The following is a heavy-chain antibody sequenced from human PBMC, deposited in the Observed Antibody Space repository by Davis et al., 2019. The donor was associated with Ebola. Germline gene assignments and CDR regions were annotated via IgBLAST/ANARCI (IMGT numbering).Heavy chain of an antibody. Sequence: GGSLRLSCAASGFTFSSYAMSWVRQAPGKGLEWVSAIIGSGGSKYYADSVKGRFTISRDNSKNTLYLQMNSLRAEDTAVYYCAKGPLYYDSSGYYITWGQGTLVTVSS. CDR1: GFTFSSYA. V-gene: IGHV3-23*01. CDR2: IIGSGGSK. CDR3: AKGPLYYDSSGYYIT. D-gene: IGHD3-22*01. J-gene: IGHJ5*02.